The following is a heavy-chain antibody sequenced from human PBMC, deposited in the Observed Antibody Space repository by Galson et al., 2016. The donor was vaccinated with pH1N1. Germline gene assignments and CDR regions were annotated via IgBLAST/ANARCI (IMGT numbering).Heavy chain of an antibody. J-gene: IGHJ5*02. V-gene: IGHV3-23*01. CDR1: GFTFSSYA. CDR3: ASGNSRIEARLNWLDP. D-gene: IGHD5-12*01. Sequence: SLRLSCAVSGFTFSSYAMSWVRQAPGKGLEWVAGISGSGATTYYIDSVKGRFTISRDNSKNTLYLHMNSLRGEDTALYYWASGNSRIEARLNWLDPRGQGTLVTVSS. CDR2: ISGSGATT.